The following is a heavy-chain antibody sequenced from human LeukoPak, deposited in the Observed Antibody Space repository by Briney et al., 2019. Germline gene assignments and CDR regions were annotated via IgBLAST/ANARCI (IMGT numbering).Heavy chain of an antibody. CDR1: GGTFSSYA. Sequence: SVKVSCKASGGTFSSYAISWVRQAPGQGLEWMGGIIPIFGTANYAQKFQGRVTITADESTSTAYMELSSLRSEDTAVYYCARTRYDSSGYYYYYYMDVWGKGTTVTVSS. CDR3: ARTRYDSSGYYYYYYMDV. D-gene: IGHD3-22*01. V-gene: IGHV1-69*13. CDR2: IIPIFGTA. J-gene: IGHJ6*03.